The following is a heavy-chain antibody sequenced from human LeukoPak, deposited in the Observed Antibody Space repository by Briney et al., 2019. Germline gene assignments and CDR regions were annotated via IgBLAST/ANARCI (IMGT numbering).Heavy chain of an antibody. V-gene: IGHV1-2*02. CDR1: GYTFSDNY. CDR2: INPHSGGT. J-gene: IGHJ3*02. Sequence: ASVKLSFKASGYTFSDNYIHWVRQAPGQGLEWMGWINPHSGGTNYGENFQGRVTLTRDTSISTAYMDLSSPISDDTAVYYCAREFMRVTVFDIRGRATMVTVSS. D-gene: IGHD2-21*02. CDR3: AREFMRVTVFDI.